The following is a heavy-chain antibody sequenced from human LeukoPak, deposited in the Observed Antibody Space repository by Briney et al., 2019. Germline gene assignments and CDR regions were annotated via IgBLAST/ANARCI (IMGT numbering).Heavy chain of an antibody. CDR3: AKVGAPYDSSGYYNY. CDR2: ISGSGGST. Sequence: GGSLRLSCTTPKFNFHNYGLTWVRQAPGKELEWVSSISGSGGSTQYAASVQGRFTISRDNSKNTLYLQMNSLRAEDTAVYYCAKVGAPYDSSGYYNYWGQGTLVTVSS. V-gene: IGHV3-23*01. D-gene: IGHD3-22*01. J-gene: IGHJ4*02. CDR1: KFNFHNYG.